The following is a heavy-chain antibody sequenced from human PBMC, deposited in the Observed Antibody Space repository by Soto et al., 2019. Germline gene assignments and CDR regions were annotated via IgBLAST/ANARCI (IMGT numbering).Heavy chain of an antibody. D-gene: IGHD3-3*01. CDR1: GYTFTSYD. J-gene: IGHJ4*02. Sequence: ASVKVSCKASGYTFTSYDINWVRQAPGQGLEWMGWMNPNSGNTGYSQKFQGRVTMTRNTSISTAYMELSSLRSEDTAVYYCARGLTLYYFWSGYYSRGVVDYWGQGTLVTVSS. CDR2: MNPNSGNT. CDR3: ARGLTLYYFWSGYYSRGVVDY. V-gene: IGHV1-8*01.